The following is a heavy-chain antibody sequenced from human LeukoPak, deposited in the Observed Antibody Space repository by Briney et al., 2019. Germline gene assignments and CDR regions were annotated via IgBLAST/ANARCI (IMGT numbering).Heavy chain of an antibody. CDR2: ISYSGGST. CDR1: GFTFSSYA. V-gene: IGHV3-23*01. D-gene: IGHD2-2*01. J-gene: IGHJ4*02. CDR3: ASLGYCSSTSCYAGEFGY. Sequence: GGSLRLSCAASGFTFSSYAMNWVRQAPGKGLEWVSAISYSGGSTYYADSVKGRFTISRDNSKNTLYLQMNSLRAEDTAVYYCASLGYCSSTSCYAGEFGYWGQGTLVTVSS.